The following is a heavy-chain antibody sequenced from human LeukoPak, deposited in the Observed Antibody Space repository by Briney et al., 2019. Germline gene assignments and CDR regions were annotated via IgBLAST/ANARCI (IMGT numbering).Heavy chain of an antibody. J-gene: IGHJ2*01. CDR3: ARSFVGDWYFDL. CDR1: GGSITGFY. Sequence: LETLSLTCTVSGGSITGFYWSWIRQSPGKGLEWIGFVYYSGSTNNNPSLKSRVTISIQTSKNQFSLKLSSVTAADTAVYYCARSFVGDWYFDLWGRGALVTVSS. V-gene: IGHV4-59*08. D-gene: IGHD1-26*01. CDR2: VYYSGST.